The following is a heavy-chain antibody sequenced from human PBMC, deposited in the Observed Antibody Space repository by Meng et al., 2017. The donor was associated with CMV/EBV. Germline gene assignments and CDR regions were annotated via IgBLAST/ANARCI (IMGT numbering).Heavy chain of an antibody. CDR2: INSGGSST. CDR3: ARAQYCGGDCYSEGVDEYYYGMDV. V-gene: IGHV3-74*01. CDR1: GFTFSSYW. D-gene: IGHD2-21*01. J-gene: IGHJ6*02. Sequence: GESLKISCAASGFTFSSYWMHWVRQAPGKGLVWVSRINSGGSSTSYADSVKGRFTISRDNAKNTLYLQMNSLRAEDTAVYYCARAQYCGGDCYSEGVDEYYYGMDVWGQGTTVTVSS.